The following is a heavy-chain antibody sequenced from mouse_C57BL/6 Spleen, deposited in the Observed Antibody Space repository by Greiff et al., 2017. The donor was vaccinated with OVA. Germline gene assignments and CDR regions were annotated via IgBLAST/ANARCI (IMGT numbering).Heavy chain of an antibody. CDR3: ARSEGYDYHWYFDV. J-gene: IGHJ1*03. CDR2: IDPSDSET. Sequence: VQLQQPGAELVRPGSSVKLSCKASGYTFTSYWMHWVKQRPIQGLEWIGNIDPSDSETHYNQKFKDKATLTVDKSSSTAYMQLSSLTSEDSAVYYCARSEGYDYHWYFDVWGTGTTVTVSS. CDR1: GYTFTSYW. V-gene: IGHV1-52*01. D-gene: IGHD2-4*01.